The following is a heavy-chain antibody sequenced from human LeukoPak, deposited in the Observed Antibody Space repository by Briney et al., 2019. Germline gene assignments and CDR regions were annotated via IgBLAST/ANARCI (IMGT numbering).Heavy chain of an antibody. V-gene: IGHV1-2*02. J-gene: IGHJ4*02. CDR1: GYTFTSYD. Sequence: ASVKVSCKASGYTFTSYDINWVRQAPGQGLEWMGWINPNNGDTNYAQKFQGRVTMTRDTSITTAYMELSRLRSDDTAVYYCARDERYDSSGYPFDYWGQGTLVTVSS. CDR3: ARDERYDSSGYPFDY. D-gene: IGHD3-22*01. CDR2: INPNNGDT.